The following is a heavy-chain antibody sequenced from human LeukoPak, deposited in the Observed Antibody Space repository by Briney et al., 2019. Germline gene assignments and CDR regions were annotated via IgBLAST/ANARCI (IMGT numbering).Heavy chain of an antibody. CDR3: ARTDCSGGSCYTPSDY. CDR1: GYTFTSYG. D-gene: IGHD2-15*01. V-gene: IGHV1-18*01. Sequence: ASVKVSCKASGYTFTSYGISWVRQAPGQGLEWMGWISAYNGNTNYAQKLQGRVTMTTDTSTSTAYMELRSLRSDDTAVYYCARTDCSGGSCYTPSDYWGQGTLVTVSS. J-gene: IGHJ4*02. CDR2: ISAYNGNT.